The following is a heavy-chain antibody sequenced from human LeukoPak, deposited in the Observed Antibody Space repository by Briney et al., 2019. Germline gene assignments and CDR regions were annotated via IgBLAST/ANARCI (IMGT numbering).Heavy chain of an antibody. V-gene: IGHV3-15*01. J-gene: IGHJ4*02. D-gene: IGHD3-10*01. CDR2: IKSKPNGETL. CDR3: TTDPGSPPLDY. CDR1: GFTFSNAW. Sequence: GGSLRLSCAGSGFTFSNAWMSWVRQAPGKGLEWVGRIKSKPNGETLDYAAPVKGRFTISRDDSKNTLYLQMNSLKTEDTAVYYCTTDPGSPPLDYWGQGTLVTVSS.